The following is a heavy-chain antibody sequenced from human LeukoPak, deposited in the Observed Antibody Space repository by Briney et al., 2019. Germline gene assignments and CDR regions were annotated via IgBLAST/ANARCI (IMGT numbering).Heavy chain of an antibody. V-gene: IGHV3-74*01. CDR3: ARDGLYSRFDY. J-gene: IGHJ4*02. Sequence: PGGSLRLSCAASGXTFRSYWVYWVRQAPGKGLVWVSRVNTDGSTTGYADSVKGRFTISRDNAKNSLYLQMNSLRAEDTAVFYCARDGLYSRFDYWGQGTLVTVSS. CDR2: VNTDGSTT. CDR1: GXTFRSYW. D-gene: IGHD6-13*01.